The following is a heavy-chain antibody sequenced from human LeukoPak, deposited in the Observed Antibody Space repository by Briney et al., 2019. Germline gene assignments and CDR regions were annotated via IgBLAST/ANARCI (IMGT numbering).Heavy chain of an antibody. D-gene: IGHD6-6*01. CDR3: AKDIGRPGYYYYYGMDV. CDR1: GSTFADYA. V-gene: IGHV3-9*01. CDR2: ISWNSGSI. Sequence: GGSLRLSCAASGSTFADYAMHWVRQAPGKGLEWVSGISWNSGSIGYADSVKGRFTISRDNAKNSLYLQMNSLRAEDTALYYCAKDIGRPGYYYYYGMDVWGQGTTVTVSS. J-gene: IGHJ6*02.